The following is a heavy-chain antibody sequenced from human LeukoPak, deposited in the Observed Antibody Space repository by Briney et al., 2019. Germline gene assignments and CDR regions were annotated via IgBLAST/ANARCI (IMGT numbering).Heavy chain of an antibody. Sequence: GGSLRLSCAASGFTFSNYGLSWVRQAPGKGLEWVSAISGSGGSTYYADSVKGRFTISRDNSKNTLYLQMNSLRAEDTAVYYCAKDRSPQYCSSTSCYRWNPNWFDPWGQGTLVTVSS. CDR3: AKDRSPQYCSSTSCYRWNPNWFDP. J-gene: IGHJ5*02. V-gene: IGHV3-23*01. CDR1: GFTFSNYG. D-gene: IGHD2-2*01. CDR2: ISGSGGST.